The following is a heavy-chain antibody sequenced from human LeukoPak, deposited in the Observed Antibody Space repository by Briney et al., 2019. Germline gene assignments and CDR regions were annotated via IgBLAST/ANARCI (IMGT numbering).Heavy chain of an antibody. J-gene: IGHJ4*01. CDR3: AKGIYSSGWSYFDY. Sequence: GGSLRLSCAASGFTFSGSWMHWVRQAPGKGLEWVSTLSGSGITTYYADSVKGRFTISRDNSKNTLYLQMNSLRAEDTAVYYCAKGIYSSGWSYFDYWGHGTLVTVSS. CDR2: LSGSGITT. D-gene: IGHD6-19*01. CDR1: GFTFSGSW. V-gene: IGHV3-23*01.